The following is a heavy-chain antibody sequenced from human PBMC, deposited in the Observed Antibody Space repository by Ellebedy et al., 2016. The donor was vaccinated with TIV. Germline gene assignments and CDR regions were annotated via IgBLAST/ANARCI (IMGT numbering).Heavy chain of an antibody. CDR3: AKGESRSWLSIYFQH. D-gene: IGHD6-13*01. CDR1: GFTFSSYA. J-gene: IGHJ1*01. Sequence: PGGSLRLSCAASGFTFSSYAMSWVRQAPGKGLEWVSAITGGGTSTYYADSVKGRFTISRDKSKNTLYLQMNSLRAEDTAVYYWAKGESRSWLSIYFQHWGQGTLVTVSS. CDR2: ITGGGTST. V-gene: IGHV3-23*01.